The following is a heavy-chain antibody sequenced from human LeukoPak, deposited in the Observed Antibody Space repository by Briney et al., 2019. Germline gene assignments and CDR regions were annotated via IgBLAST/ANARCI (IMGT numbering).Heavy chain of an antibody. V-gene: IGHV4-59*01. Sequence: PSETLSLTCTVSGGSISSYYWSWIRQPPGKGLEWIGHIYYSGSTNYNPSLKSRVTISVDTSKNQFSLKLSSVTAADTAVYYCARAAQRYYYDSSGYYHFDYWGQGTLVTVSS. CDR3: ARAAQRYYYDSSGYYHFDY. D-gene: IGHD3-22*01. J-gene: IGHJ4*02. CDR2: IYYSGST. CDR1: GGSISSYY.